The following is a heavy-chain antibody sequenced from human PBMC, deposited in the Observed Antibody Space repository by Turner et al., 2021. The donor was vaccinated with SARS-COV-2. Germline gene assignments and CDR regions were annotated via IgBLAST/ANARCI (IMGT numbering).Heavy chain of an antibody. Sequence: QVQPVQSGAEVKKPGTSVKVSCKASGYTFTSYYMHWVRQAPGQELEWMGIINPSGGSTSYAQKFQGRVTMTRDTSTSTVYMELSSLRSEDTAVYYCARHSSGYSFDYWGQGTLVTVSS. CDR1: GYTFTSYY. V-gene: IGHV1-46*01. J-gene: IGHJ4*02. D-gene: IGHD3-22*01. CDR2: INPSGGST. CDR3: ARHSSGYSFDY.